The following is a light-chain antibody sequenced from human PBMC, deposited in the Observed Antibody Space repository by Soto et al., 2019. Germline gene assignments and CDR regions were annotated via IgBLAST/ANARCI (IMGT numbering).Light chain of an antibody. CDR2: AAS. Sequence: DIQMTQSPSSLSASVGDRVTITCRASQTIVTYLNWYQQKPGNAPKLLIYAASNLQNGVPSRFSGSGSGTEFTLTISSLQPDDFATYYCQQYNSYSITFGQGTRLEIK. CDR3: QQYNSYSIT. CDR1: QTIVTY. J-gene: IGKJ5*01. V-gene: IGKV1-39*01.